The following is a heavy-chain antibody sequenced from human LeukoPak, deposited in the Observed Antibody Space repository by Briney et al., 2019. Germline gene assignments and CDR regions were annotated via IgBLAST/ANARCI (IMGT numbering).Heavy chain of an antibody. CDR2: IYPGDSDT. Sequence: GESLTSSAKDSGYIFTSYWIGWLRQMPGKGLEWMGIIYPGDSDTRYSPSFQGQVTISADKSISTAYLQWSSLKASDTAMYYCARGGNPTVTTSAFDIWGQGTMVTVSS. J-gene: IGHJ3*02. V-gene: IGHV5-51*01. CDR1: GYIFTSYW. D-gene: IGHD4-17*01. CDR3: ARGGNPTVTTSAFDI.